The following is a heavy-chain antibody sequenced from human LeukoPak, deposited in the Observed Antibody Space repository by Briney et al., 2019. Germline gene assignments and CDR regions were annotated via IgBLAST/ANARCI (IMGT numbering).Heavy chain of an antibody. Sequence: SETLSLTCTVSGGSISSSSYYWGWIRQPPGKGLEWIGCIYYSGSTYYNPSLKSRVTISVDTSKNQFSLKLSSVTAADTAVYYCARMVRGDSTFDYWGQGTLVTVSS. J-gene: IGHJ4*02. CDR1: GGSISSSSYY. V-gene: IGHV4-39*01. CDR2: IYYSGST. D-gene: IGHD3-10*01. CDR3: ARMVRGDSTFDY.